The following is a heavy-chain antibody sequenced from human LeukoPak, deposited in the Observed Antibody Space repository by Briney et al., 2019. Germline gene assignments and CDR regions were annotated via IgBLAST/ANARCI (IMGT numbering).Heavy chain of an antibody. CDR1: GGTFSIYA. J-gene: IGHJ4*02. CDR3: ASSAVSYCSSTSCPFYY. D-gene: IGHD2-2*01. Sequence: ASVKVSCKASGGTFSIYAISWVRQAPGQGREWMVGIIPIFGTANYAQKFQGRVTITADESTSTAYMELSSLRSEDTAVYYCASSAVSYCSSTSCPFYYWGQGTLVSVSS. CDR2: IIPIFGTA. V-gene: IGHV1-69*13.